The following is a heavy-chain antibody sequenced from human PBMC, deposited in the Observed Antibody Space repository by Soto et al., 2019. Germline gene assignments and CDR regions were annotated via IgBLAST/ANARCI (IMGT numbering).Heavy chain of an antibody. D-gene: IGHD5-12*01. CDR1: GDSVSSNSAA. J-gene: IGHJ6*02. Sequence: PSQTLSLTCAISGDSVSSNSAAWNWIRQSPSRGLEWLGRTYFRSKWYNDYAVSVKSRITINPDTSKNQFSLQLNSVTPEDTAVYYCAREGGYEWAYYYGMDVWGQGTTVTVSS. V-gene: IGHV6-1*01. CDR2: TYFRSKWYN. CDR3: AREGGYEWAYYYGMDV.